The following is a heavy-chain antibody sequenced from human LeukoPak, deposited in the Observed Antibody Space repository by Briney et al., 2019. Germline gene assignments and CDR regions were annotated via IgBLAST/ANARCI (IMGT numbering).Heavy chain of an antibody. V-gene: IGHV3-23*01. CDR2: ISGSGGST. Sequence: PGGSLRLSCAASGFTFSSYGMSWVRQAPGKGLEWVSAISGSGGSTYYADSVKGRFTISRDNSKNTLYLQMNSLKTEDTAVYYCTTAEYYYDSSGETAFDYWGQGTLVTVSS. J-gene: IGHJ4*02. D-gene: IGHD3-22*01. CDR3: TTAEYYYDSSGETAFDY. CDR1: GFTFSSYG.